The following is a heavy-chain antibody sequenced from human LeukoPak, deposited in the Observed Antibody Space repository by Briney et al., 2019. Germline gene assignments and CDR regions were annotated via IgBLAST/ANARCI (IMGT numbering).Heavy chain of an antibody. CDR1: GFTFSSYA. J-gene: IGHJ4*02. D-gene: IGHD3-3*01. CDR3: GKLGDTIFGVVMKPPFDY. Sequence: PGGSLRLSCAASGFTFSSYAMSWVRQAPGKGLEWVSAISGSGGSTYYADSVKGRFTISRDNSKNTLYLQMNSLRAEDTAVYYCGKLGDTIFGVVMKPPFDYWGQGTLVTVSS. CDR2: ISGSGGST. V-gene: IGHV3-23*01.